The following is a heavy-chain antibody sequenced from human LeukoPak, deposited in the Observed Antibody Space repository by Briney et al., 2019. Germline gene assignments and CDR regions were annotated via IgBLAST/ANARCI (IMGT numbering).Heavy chain of an antibody. CDR2: IWQDGGAK. V-gene: IGHV3-7*01. CDR1: GFIFNDFW. CDR3: APPPIAATGN. Sequence: PGGSLRHSCTASGFIFNDFWMSWVRQAPGERLEWGANIWQDGGAKNYVDSVKGRFTISGDNAKKSLYLQMNSLRAEDTAVYYCAPPPIAATGNWGQGTLVTVSS. D-gene: IGHD6-13*01. J-gene: IGHJ4*02.